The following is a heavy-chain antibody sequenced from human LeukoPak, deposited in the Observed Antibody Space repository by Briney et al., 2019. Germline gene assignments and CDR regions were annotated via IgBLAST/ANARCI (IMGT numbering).Heavy chain of an antibody. Sequence: ASVKVSCKASGYTFTSYYMHWVRQAPGQGLEWMGIINPSGGSTSFAQKFQGRVTMTRDMSTSTVYMELNSLRSEDTAVYYCARAWGAVAGNYGVIDYWGQGTLVTVSS. CDR2: INPSGGST. CDR1: GYTFTSYY. V-gene: IGHV1-46*01. J-gene: IGHJ4*02. CDR3: ARAWGAVAGNYGVIDY. D-gene: IGHD4-17*01.